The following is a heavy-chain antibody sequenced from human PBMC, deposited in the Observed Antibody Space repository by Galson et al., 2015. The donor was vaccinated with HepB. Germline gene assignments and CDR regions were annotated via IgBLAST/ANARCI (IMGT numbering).Heavy chain of an antibody. J-gene: IGHJ4*02. Sequence: SLRLSCAASGFTFSTYAMNWVRQAPGKGLEWVSAISGSGAGTYYADSVKGRFTVSRDNSKNTLYLQMNSLRAEDTAVYYCARGGPTVTEFDYWGQGTLVTVSS. CDR1: GFTFSTYA. CDR3: ARGGPTVTEFDY. CDR2: ISGSGAGT. D-gene: IGHD4-17*01. V-gene: IGHV3-23*01.